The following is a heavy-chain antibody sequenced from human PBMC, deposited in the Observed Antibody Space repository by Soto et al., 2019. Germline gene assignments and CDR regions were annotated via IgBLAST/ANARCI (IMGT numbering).Heavy chain of an antibody. CDR3: ARGRAAASGMDV. CDR2: IGVGSGNR. D-gene: IGHD6-13*01. J-gene: IGHJ6*02. V-gene: IGHV1-58*01. Sequence: SVKVSCKASGFTFTSSAVQWVRQARGQRLEWIGWIGVGSGNRHYAQKLQGRVTMTTDTSTSTAYMELRSLRSDDTAVYYCARGRAAASGMDVWGQGTTVTVSS. CDR1: GFTFTSSA.